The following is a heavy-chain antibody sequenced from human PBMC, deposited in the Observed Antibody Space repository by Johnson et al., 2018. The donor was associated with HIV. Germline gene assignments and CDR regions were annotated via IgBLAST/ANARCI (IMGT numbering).Heavy chain of an antibody. D-gene: IGHD6-19*01. J-gene: IGHJ3*02. CDR1: GFTVSSYY. CDR3: ARDLTVADIGHYAFDI. Sequence: VQLMESGGGVVQPGRSLRLSCAASGFTVSSYYMTWVRQAPGKGLEWVSVLFSGVTTYYADSVKGRFTISRDNAKNSLYLQMNSLRAEDTALYYCARDLTVADIGHYAFDIWGQWTLVPVSS. CDR2: LFSGVTT. V-gene: IGHV3-66*01.